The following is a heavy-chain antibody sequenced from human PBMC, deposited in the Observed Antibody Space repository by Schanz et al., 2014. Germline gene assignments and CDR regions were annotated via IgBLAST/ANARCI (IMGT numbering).Heavy chain of an antibody. Sequence: QVRLVESGGGLVEPGGSLRLSCSGSGFTFSEVYMSWVRQAPGKGLEWVSYIRSDNNYIYYADSVKGRFTISRDNAKNSLFLQMNSLTAEDTAVYYCVREDMVRGIRAFDIWGQGTTVTVSS. D-gene: IGHD3-10*01. CDR3: VREDMVRGIRAFDI. J-gene: IGHJ3*02. CDR2: IRSDNNYI. V-gene: IGHV3-11*06. CDR1: GFTFSEVY.